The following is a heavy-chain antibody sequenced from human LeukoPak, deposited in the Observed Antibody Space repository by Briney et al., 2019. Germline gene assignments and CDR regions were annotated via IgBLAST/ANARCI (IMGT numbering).Heavy chain of an antibody. CDR1: GGSFSGYY. CDR3: ARGRRAAAVPKPFDY. Sequence: SETLSLTCAVYGGSFSGYYWTWIRQPPGKGLECIGEINHSGSTNYNPSLKSRVTISVDTSKNQFSLELSSVTAADTAVYYCARGRRAAAVPKPFDYWGQGTLVTVSS. CDR2: INHSGST. V-gene: IGHV4-34*01. D-gene: IGHD6-13*01. J-gene: IGHJ4*02.